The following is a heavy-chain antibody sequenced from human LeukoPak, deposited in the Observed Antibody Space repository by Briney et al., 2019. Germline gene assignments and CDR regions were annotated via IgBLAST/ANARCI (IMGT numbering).Heavy chain of an antibody. Sequence: RPGGSLRLSCEGSGFTFSDHHMDWVRQAPGMGLEWVGRGPARNKPNSCSTQYAASVRGRFSISRDDSKNSLYLQIDSLRIEDTAMYYCTRVLTTDRGWYTFESWGQGVLVTVSS. D-gene: IGHD6-19*01. CDR2: GPARNKPNSCST. CDR3: TRVLTTDRGWYTFES. J-gene: IGHJ4*02. CDR1: GFTFSDHH. V-gene: IGHV3-72*01.